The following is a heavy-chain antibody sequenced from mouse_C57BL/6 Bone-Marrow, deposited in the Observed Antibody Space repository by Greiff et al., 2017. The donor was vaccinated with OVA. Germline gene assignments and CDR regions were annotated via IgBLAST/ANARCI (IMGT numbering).Heavy chain of an antibody. CDR2: ISNGGGST. V-gene: IGHV5-12*01. Sequence: EVMLVESGGGLVQPGGSLKLSCAASGFTFSDYYMYWVRQTPEKRLEWVAYISNGGGSTYYPDTVKGRFTISRDNAKNTLYLQMSRLKSEDTAMYYCARRDGHYYAMDYWGQGTSVTVSS. J-gene: IGHJ4*01. D-gene: IGHD1-2*01. CDR1: GFTFSDYY. CDR3: ARRDGHYYAMDY.